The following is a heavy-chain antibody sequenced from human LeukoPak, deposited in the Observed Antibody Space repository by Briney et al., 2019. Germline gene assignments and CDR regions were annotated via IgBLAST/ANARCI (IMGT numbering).Heavy chain of an antibody. J-gene: IGHJ5*02. D-gene: IGHD3-10*01. CDR1: GGSISSGGYY. CDR2: IYYRGGT. Sequence: PSETLSLTCTVSGGSISSGGYYWSWIRQHPGKGLEWIGYIYYRGGTCYNPSLKSRVTISVDTSKNQFSLKLSSVTAADTAVYYCARVSSLWFGEVNWFDPWGQGTLVTVSS. CDR3: ARVSSLWFGEVNWFDP. V-gene: IGHV4-31*03.